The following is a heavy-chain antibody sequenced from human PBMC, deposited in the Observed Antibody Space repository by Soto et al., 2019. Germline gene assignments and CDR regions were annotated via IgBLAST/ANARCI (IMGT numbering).Heavy chain of an antibody. CDR2: ISGSGFKK. J-gene: IGHJ5*02. CDR1: GFIFENFG. D-gene: IGHD1-26*01. V-gene: IGHV3-23*01. Sequence: GGSLRLSCAASGFIFENFGMSWVRQAPGKGLEWISSISGSGFKKYYADSVKGRFTISRDNSKSTVYLELNNLSAEDTAVYHCAKNQGVELVPLATVNWFDPWGQGSVVTVSS. CDR3: AKNQGVELVPLATVNWFDP.